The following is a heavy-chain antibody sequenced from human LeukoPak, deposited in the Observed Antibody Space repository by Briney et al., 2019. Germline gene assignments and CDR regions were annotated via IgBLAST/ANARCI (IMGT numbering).Heavy chain of an antibody. J-gene: IGHJ4*02. CDR2: IYSGGST. V-gene: IGHV3-53*01. CDR1: GGSFSGYY. D-gene: IGHD3-10*01. CDR3: AREDYYGSGSYLED. Sequence: ETLSFTCAVYGGSFSGYYWSWIRQPPGKGLEWVSVIYSGGSTYYADSVKGRFTISRDNSKNTLYLQMNSLRAEDTAVYYCAREDYYGSGSYLEDWGQGTLVTVSS.